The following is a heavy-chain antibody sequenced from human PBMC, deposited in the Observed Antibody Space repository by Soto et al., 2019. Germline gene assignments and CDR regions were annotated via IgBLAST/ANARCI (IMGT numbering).Heavy chain of an antibody. Sequence: QVHLQQWGAGLLKPSETLSLTCAVYGGSFSGYYCSWIRQPPGKGLEWIGEINHSGSTNYNPSLKSRVSISVDSSKNQFSLKLSSVTAADTDVYYCARGESVATIFGGLAPFHYWGQGTLVTVSS. J-gene: IGHJ4*02. D-gene: IGHD2-21*01. CDR3: ARGESVATIFGGLAPFHY. CDR1: GGSFSGYY. V-gene: IGHV4-34*01. CDR2: INHSGST.